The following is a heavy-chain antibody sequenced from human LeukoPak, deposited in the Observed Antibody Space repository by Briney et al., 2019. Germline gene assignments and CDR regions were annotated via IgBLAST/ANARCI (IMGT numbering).Heavy chain of an antibody. CDR2: ISAYNGNT. Sequence: ASVKVSCKASGGTFSSYAISWVRQAPGQGLEWMGWISAYNGNTNYAQKLQGRVTMTTDTSTSTAYMELRSLRSDDTAVYYCARGYSYVSYYYYYMDVWGKGTTVTVSS. V-gene: IGHV1-18*01. CDR1: GGTFSSYA. J-gene: IGHJ6*03. D-gene: IGHD5-18*01. CDR3: ARGYSYVSYYYYYMDV.